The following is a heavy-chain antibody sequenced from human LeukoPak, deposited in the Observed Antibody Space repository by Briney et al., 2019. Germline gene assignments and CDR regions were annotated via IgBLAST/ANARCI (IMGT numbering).Heavy chain of an antibody. CDR3: ARKDSGYGSDAFDF. CDR1: GGSISSYY. V-gene: IGHV4-59*01. J-gene: IGHJ3*01. CDR2: IYYSGST. D-gene: IGHD5-12*01. Sequence: SETLSLTCTVSGGSISSYYWSWIRQPPGKGLKWIGYIYYSGSTNYNPSLKSRVTISVDTSKNQFSLKLSSVTAADTAVYYCARKDSGYGSDAFDFWGQGTMVTVFS.